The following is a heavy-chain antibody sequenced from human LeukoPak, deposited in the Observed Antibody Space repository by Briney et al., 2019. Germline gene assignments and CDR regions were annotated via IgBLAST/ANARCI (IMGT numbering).Heavy chain of an antibody. CDR2: ISGGGELT. CDR1: VSSSVTV. J-gene: IGHJ4*02. D-gene: IGHD3-22*01. V-gene: IGHV3-23*01. Sequence: HPGGSLRVSSVHPVVSSSVTVMSTVRQAPGKGLEWVAEISGGGELTDYAGSARGRFSISRENSINTLHLQMNSLRAEDTGVYYCAKDPRNYYDGSGYSRFDYWGQGTRVSV. CDR3: AKDPRNYYDGSGYSRFDY.